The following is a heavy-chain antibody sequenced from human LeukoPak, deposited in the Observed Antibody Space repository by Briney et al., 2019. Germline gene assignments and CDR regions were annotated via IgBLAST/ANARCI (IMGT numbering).Heavy chain of an antibody. Sequence: PSETLSLTCAVYGGSFSGYYWSWIRQPPGKGLEWIGEINHSGSTNYNPSLKSRVTISVDTSKNQFSLKLSSVTAADTAVYYCARRVSGGDMLAGSAFDYWGQGTLVTVSS. CDR1: GGSFSGYY. D-gene: IGHD3-9*01. CDR2: INHSGST. V-gene: IGHV4-34*01. CDR3: ARRVSGGDMLAGSAFDY. J-gene: IGHJ4*02.